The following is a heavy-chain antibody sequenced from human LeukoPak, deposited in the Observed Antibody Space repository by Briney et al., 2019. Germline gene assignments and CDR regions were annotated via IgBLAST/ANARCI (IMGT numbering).Heavy chain of an antibody. CDR2: ISSSSTTI. CDR1: GFTFSTYS. V-gene: IGHV3-48*01. D-gene: IGHD6-13*01. CDR3: ARGIVVDSSSWYDFDS. Sequence: GGSLRLSCAASGFTFSTYSMNWVRQAPGKGLEWVSYISSSSTTIYYADSVKGRFTVSRDNAKNSLYLQMNSLRADDTAVYYCARGIVVDSSSWYDFDSWGQGTLVTVSS. J-gene: IGHJ4*02.